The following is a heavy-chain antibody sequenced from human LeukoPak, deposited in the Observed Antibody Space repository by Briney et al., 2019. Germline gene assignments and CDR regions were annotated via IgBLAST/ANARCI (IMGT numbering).Heavy chain of an antibody. CDR3: ARPLTTVTTGHAFDI. V-gene: IGHV4-34*01. J-gene: IGHJ3*02. Sequence: SETLSLTCAVYGGSFSGYYWSWIRQPPGKGLEWIGEINHSGSTNYNPSLKSRVTISVDTSKNQFSRKLSSVTAADTAVYYCARPLTTVTTGHAFDIWGQGTMVTVSS. D-gene: IGHD4-17*01. CDR2: INHSGST. CDR1: GGSFSGYY.